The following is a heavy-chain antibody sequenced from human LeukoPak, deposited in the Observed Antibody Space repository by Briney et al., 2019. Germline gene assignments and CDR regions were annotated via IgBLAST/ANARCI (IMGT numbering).Heavy chain of an antibody. D-gene: IGHD6-13*01. V-gene: IGHV3-48*01. CDR3: AKDRPYSSSWYGAGDY. J-gene: IGHJ4*02. Sequence: GGSLRLSCAASGFIFSSYSMNWVRQAPGKGLEWVSYISSSSSTMYYAASVKGRFSISRDNAQNSLYLQMNSLRAEDTAVYYCAKDRPYSSSWYGAGDYWGQGTLVTVSS. CDR2: ISSSSSTM. CDR1: GFIFSSYS.